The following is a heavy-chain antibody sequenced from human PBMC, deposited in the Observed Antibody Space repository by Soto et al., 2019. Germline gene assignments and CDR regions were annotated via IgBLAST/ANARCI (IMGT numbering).Heavy chain of an antibody. V-gene: IGHV4-59*08. CDR3: ARHSSSTRGWFDP. Sequence: QVQLQESGPGLVKPSETLSLTCTVSGGSISNYYWSWIRQPPGKGLEWIGYLYYSGNTNYNPSLKSRVXXAXDXXKNQLSLKLTSVTAADTAVYYCARHSSSTRGWFDPWGQGTLVTVSS. CDR1: GGSISNYY. J-gene: IGHJ5*02. CDR2: LYYSGNT. D-gene: IGHD6-13*01.